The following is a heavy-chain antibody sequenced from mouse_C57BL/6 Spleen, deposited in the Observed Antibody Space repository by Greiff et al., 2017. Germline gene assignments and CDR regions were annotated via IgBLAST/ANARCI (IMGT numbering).Heavy chain of an antibody. CDR2: INPSNGGT. CDR3: TRTHGNYFDY. Sequence: QVQLQQPGTELVKPGASVKLSCKASGYTFTSYCIYWVKQRPGQGLEWIVNINPSNGGTNYNDKFKSKATLTVDKSSSPAYMTLTCLTSEDSADYYGTRTHGNYFDYWGKGTMVTVSA. D-gene: IGHD2-1*01. J-gene: IGHJ3*01. CDR1: GYTFTSYC. V-gene: IGHV1-53*01.